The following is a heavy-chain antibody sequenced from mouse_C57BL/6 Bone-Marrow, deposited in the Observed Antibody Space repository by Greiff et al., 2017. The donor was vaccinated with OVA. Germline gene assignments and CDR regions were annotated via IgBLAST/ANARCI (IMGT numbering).Heavy chain of an antibody. CDR3: ARGYCGSSWYFDV. CDR2: IYPGSGST. V-gene: IGHV1-55*01. CDR1: GYTFTSYW. D-gene: IGHD1-1*01. J-gene: IGHJ1*03. Sequence: QVQLQQPGAELVKPGASVKMSCKASGYTFTSYWITWVKQRPGQGLEWIGDIYPGSGSTNYNEKFKSKATLTVDTSSSTAYVQLSSLTSEDSAVYYCARGYCGSSWYFDVWGTGTAVTVTS.